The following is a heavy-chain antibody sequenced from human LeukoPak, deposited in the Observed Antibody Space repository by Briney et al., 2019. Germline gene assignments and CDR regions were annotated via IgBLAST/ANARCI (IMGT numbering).Heavy chain of an antibody. CDR2: INHSGST. J-gene: IGHJ4*02. CDR1: GGSFSGYY. CDR3: ARVVAVADAATGQTDY. D-gene: IGHD6-19*01. Sequence: TSETLSLTCAVYGGSFSGYYWSWIRQPPGKGLEWIGEINHSGSTNYNPSLKSRVTISVDTSKNQFSLKLSSVTAADTAVYYCARVVAVADAATGQTDYWGQGTLSPSPQ. V-gene: IGHV4-34*01.